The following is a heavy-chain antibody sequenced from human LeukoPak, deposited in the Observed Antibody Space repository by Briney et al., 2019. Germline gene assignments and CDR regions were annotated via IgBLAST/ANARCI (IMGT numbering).Heavy chain of an antibody. D-gene: IGHD6-13*01. Sequence: PGGSLRLSCAASGFTFSSYSMNWVRQAPGKGLEWVSYISLSSSSVYYADSVKGRFTISRDNAKNSLYLQMNSLRAEDTAIYYCARDNLAAAGDDNFDIWGQGTMVTVSS. CDR2: ISLSSSSV. V-gene: IGHV3-48*04. J-gene: IGHJ3*02. CDR3: ARDNLAAAGDDNFDI. CDR1: GFTFSSYS.